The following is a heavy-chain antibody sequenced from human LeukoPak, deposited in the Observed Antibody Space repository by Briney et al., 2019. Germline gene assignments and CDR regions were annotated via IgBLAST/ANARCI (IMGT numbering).Heavy chain of an antibody. D-gene: IGHD2-8*01. Sequence: GSSVKVSCKAPGGTFSSYAISWVRQAPGQGLEWMGGIIPIFGTANYAQKFQGRVTITTDESTSTAYMELSSLRSEDTAVYYCASLMTLAGRYFDYWGQGTLVTVSS. CDR1: GGTFSSYA. CDR2: IIPIFGTA. CDR3: ASLMTLAGRYFDY. J-gene: IGHJ4*02. V-gene: IGHV1-69*05.